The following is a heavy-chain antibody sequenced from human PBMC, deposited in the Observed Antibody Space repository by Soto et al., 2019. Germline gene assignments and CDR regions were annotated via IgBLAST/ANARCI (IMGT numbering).Heavy chain of an antibody. CDR2: IYYSRST. D-gene: IGHD1-26*01. CDR3: ARGGYYSEYCQH. Sequence: QVQLQESGPGLVKPSQTLSLTCTVSGGSISSGGYYWSWIRQHPGKGLEWIGYIYYSRSTYYNPSLKSRVTISVDTSKSQFSLKLSSVTAADTAVYYCARGGYYSEYCQHWGRGTLVTVSS. J-gene: IGHJ1*01. V-gene: IGHV4-31*03. CDR1: GGSISSGGYY.